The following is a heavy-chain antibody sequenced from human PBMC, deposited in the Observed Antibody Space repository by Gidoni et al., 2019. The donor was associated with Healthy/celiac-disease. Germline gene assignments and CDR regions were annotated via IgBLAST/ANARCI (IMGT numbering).Heavy chain of an antibody. CDR2: ISWDGGST. Sequence: EVQLVESGGVVVQPGGSLRLSCAASGFTFDDYAMHWVRQDPGKGLEWVSLISWDGGSTYYADSVKGRFTISRDNSKNSLYLQMNSLRAEDTALYYCAKGPTYYYDSSGYYYDDFDYWGQGTLVTVSS. D-gene: IGHD3-22*01. CDR3: AKGPTYYYDSSGYYYDDFDY. V-gene: IGHV3-43D*03. CDR1: GFTFDDYA. J-gene: IGHJ4*02.